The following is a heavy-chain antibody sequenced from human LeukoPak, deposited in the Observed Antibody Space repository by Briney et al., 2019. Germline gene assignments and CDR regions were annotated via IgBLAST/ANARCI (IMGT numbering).Heavy chain of an antibody. D-gene: IGHD4-17*01. V-gene: IGHV1-2*02. CDR2: INPNSGGT. CDR3: ARVDTVTTPFRFDH. CDR1: GYTFTGYY. Sequence: ASVKVSCKASGYTFTGYYMHWVRQAPGQGLEWMGWINPNSGGTNYAQKFQGRVTMTRDTSISTAYMELSRLRSDDTAVYYCARVDTVTTPFRFDHWGQGTLVTVSS. J-gene: IGHJ4*02.